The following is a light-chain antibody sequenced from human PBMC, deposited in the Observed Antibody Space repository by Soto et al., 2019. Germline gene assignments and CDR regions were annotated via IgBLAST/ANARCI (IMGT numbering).Light chain of an antibody. CDR1: SRDIGGYNF. CDR3: SSHGGSNNPYV. J-gene: IGLJ1*01. Sequence: QSALTQPPSASGSPGQSVAISCTGTSRDIGGYNFVSWYQQHPGKAPSLMIYDVTKRPSGVPDRFSGSKSGNTATLIVSGLQAEDEADYYCSSHGGSNNPYVFGPGTKLTVL. CDR2: DVT. V-gene: IGLV2-8*01.